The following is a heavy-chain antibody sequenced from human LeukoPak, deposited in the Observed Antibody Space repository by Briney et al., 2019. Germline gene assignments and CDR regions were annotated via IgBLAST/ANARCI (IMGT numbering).Heavy chain of an antibody. CDR2: ISSSGSTI. D-gene: IGHD6-6*01. J-gene: IGHJ4*02. Sequence: GGSLRLSCAASGFTFSSYEMNWVRQAPGKGLEWVSYISSSGSTIYYADSVKSRFTISRDNAKNSLYLQMNSLRAEDTAVYYCARDLYSSSGYWGQGTLVTVSS. CDR3: ARDLYSSSGY. CDR1: GFTFSSYE. V-gene: IGHV3-48*03.